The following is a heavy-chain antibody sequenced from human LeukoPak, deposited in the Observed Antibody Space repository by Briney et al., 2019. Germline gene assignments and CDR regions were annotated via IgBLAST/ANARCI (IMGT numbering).Heavy chain of an antibody. V-gene: IGHV3-21*01. Sequence: PGGSLRLSCAASGFTFSSYSMNWVRQAPGKGLEWVSSISSSSSYIYYADSMKGRFTISRDNAKNSLYLQMNSLRAEDTAVYHCARAGGRGWVWGHGNPVTVSS. CDR2: ISSSSSYI. CDR3: ARAGGRGWV. CDR1: GFTFSSYS. J-gene: IGHJ6*02. D-gene: IGHD6-19*01.